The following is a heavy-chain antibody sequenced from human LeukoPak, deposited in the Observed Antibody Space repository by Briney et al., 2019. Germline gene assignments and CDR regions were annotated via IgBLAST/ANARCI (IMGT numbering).Heavy chain of an antibody. D-gene: IGHD2-15*01. CDR3: ASSKYCSGGSCYNGGY. CDR1: GFTFSSYG. J-gene: IGHJ4*02. V-gene: IGHV3-30*03. Sequence: QPGGSLRLSCAASGFTFSSYGMHWVRQAPGKGLEWVAVISYDGSNKYYADSVKGRFTISRDNSKNTLYLQMNSLRAEGTAVYHCASSKYCSGGSCYNGGYWGQGTLVTVSS. CDR2: ISYDGSNK.